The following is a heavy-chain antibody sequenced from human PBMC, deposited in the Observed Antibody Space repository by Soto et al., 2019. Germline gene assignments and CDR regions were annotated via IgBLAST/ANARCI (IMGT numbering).Heavy chain of an antibody. Sequence: QVQLVESGGGVVQPGRSLRLSCAASGFTFSSYAMHWVRQAPGKGLEWVAVISYDGSNKYYADSVKGRFTISRDNSKNTLYLQMNSLRAEDTAVYYCARAGITGSLYSGITTFDYWGQGTLVTVSS. D-gene: IGHD1-20*01. CDR3: ARAGITGSLYSGITTFDY. CDR1: GFTFSSYA. J-gene: IGHJ4*02. CDR2: ISYDGSNK. V-gene: IGHV3-30-3*01.